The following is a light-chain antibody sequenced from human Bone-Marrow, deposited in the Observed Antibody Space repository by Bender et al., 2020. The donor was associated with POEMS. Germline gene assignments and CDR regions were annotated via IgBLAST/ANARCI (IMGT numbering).Light chain of an antibody. Sequence: QSALTQPASVSGSPGQSITISCTGTTTDVANYYLVSWYQQHPGKAPKLILYEGDRRPSGVTSRCSGSKSDSTPSQTSSGLLGGGEADYYCCSCTHDTCVFRRGTRLT. V-gene: IGLV2-23*01. CDR1: TTDVANYYL. J-gene: IGLJ3*02. CDR2: EGD. CDR3: CSCTHDTCV.